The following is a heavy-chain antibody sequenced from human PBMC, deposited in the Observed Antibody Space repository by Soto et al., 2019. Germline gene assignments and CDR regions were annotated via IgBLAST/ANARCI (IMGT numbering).Heavy chain of an antibody. CDR1: GFTVSSYA. CDR3: AKVETCSWYEAFDI. V-gene: IGHV3-23*01. D-gene: IGHD6-13*01. Sequence: GSLRLSCAASGFTVSSYAMSWVRQAPGKGLEWVSGISGSGGSTYYADSVKGRFTMSRDNSKNTLYLQMNSLRAEDTAVYYCAKVETCSWYEAFDIWGQGTMVTVSS. J-gene: IGHJ3*02. CDR2: ISGSGGST.